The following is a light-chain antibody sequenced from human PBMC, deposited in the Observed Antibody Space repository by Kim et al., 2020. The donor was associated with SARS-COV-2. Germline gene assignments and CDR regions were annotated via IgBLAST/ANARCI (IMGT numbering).Light chain of an antibody. J-gene: IGLJ2*01. CDR2: QDN. Sequence: SYELTQPPSVSVSPGQTTSITCSGDKLGDKYVSWYQQKPGQSPVLVIYQDNKRPSGIPERFSGSNSGNTATLTISGTQAVDEADYYCQAWCSSVVFGGGTQLTVL. CDR1: KLGDKY. CDR3: QAWCSSVV. V-gene: IGLV3-1*01.